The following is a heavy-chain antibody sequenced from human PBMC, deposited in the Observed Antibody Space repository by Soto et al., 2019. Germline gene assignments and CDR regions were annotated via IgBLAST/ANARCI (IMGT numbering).Heavy chain of an antibody. D-gene: IGHD2-2*01. CDR2: ISYDGSNK. CDR3: AKAMVVPAAMRQHPFDY. J-gene: IGHJ4*02. CDR1: GFTFSSYG. V-gene: IGHV3-30*18. Sequence: GGSLRLSCAASGFTFSSYGMHWVRQAPGKGLEWVAVISYDGSNKYYADSVKGRFTISRDNSKNTLYLQMNSLRAEDTAVYYCAKAMVVPAAMRQHPFDYWGQGTLVTVSS.